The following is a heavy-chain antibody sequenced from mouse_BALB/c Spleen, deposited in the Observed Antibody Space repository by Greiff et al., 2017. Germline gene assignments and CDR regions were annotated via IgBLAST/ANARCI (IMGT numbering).Heavy chain of an antibody. CDR1: GYSITSGYY. CDR2: ISYDGSN. Sequence: DVKLQESGPGLVKPSQSLSLTCSVTGYSITSGYYWNWIRQFPGNKLEWMGYISYDGSNNYNPSLKNRISITRDTSKNQFFLKLNSVTTEDTATYYCARGNWEGFAYWGQGTLVTVSA. J-gene: IGHJ3*01. D-gene: IGHD4-1*02. CDR3: ARGNWEGFAY. V-gene: IGHV3-6*02.